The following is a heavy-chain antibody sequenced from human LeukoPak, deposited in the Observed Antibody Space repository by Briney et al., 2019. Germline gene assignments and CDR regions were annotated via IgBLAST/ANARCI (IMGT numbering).Heavy chain of an antibody. J-gene: IGHJ5*02. V-gene: IGHV3-23*01. CDR1: GFTFSSYA. CDR2: ISGSGGST. CDR3: AKDGYDSSGYDWFDP. Sequence: GGSLRLSCAASGFTFSSYAMSWVRQAPGKGLERVSAISGSGGSTYYADSVKGRFTISRDNSKNTLYLQMNSLRAEDTAVYYCAKDGYDSSGYDWFDPWGQGTLVTVSS. D-gene: IGHD3-22*01.